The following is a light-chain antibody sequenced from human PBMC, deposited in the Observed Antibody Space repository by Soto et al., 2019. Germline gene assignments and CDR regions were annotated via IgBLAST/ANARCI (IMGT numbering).Light chain of an antibody. J-gene: IGKJ1*01. CDR2: DAS. Sequence: DIQMTQYPSTLSASVGDRVTITCRASQSISRWLAWYQQKPGKAPNLLIYDASSLQSGVPSRFSGSGSGAEFTLTISSLQPDDFSTYYCQEYNSYSLWTFGQGTKVEIK. V-gene: IGKV1-5*01. CDR3: QEYNSYSLWT. CDR1: QSISRW.